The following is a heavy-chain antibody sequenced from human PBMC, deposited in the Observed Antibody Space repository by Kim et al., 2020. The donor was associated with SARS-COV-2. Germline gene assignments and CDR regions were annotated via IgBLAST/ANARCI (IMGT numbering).Heavy chain of an antibody. V-gene: IGHV4-39*01. Sequence: SPAAKRRVTISVDTSKNQFSLRLRSVTAADTAGYYCARLLTICGVVWFDYWGQGTLVTVSS. CDR3: ARLLTICGVVWFDY. J-gene: IGHJ4*02. D-gene: IGHD3-3*01.